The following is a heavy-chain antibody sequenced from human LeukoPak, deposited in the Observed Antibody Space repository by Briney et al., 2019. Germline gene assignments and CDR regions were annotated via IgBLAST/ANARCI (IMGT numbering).Heavy chain of an antibody. J-gene: IGHJ5*02. Sequence: SETLSLTCTVSGGSISSGGYYWSWIRQPPGKGLEWIGYIYHSGSTYYNPSLKSRVTISVDRSKNQFSLKLSSVTAADTAVYYCARGRGLAAANWFDPWGQGTLVTVSS. CDR3: ARGRGLAAANWFDP. D-gene: IGHD6-13*01. CDR2: IYHSGST. CDR1: GGSISSGGYY. V-gene: IGHV4-30-2*01.